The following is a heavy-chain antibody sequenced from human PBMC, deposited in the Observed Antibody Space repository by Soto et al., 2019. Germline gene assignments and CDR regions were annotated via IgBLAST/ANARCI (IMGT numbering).Heavy chain of an antibody. D-gene: IGHD3-22*01. CDR2: IYYSGST. V-gene: IGHV4-31*02. J-gene: IGHJ4*02. CDR3: ARVVDSTGYNFYFDY. CDR1: GGSINTGGYY. Sequence: QVQLQESGPGLVKPAQTLSLTCTVSGGSINTGGYYWSWIRQHPGKGLEWIGYIYYSGSTYYNPALKSRIIISKDTSKNQFSLNVSSVTAADTAVYYCARVVDSTGYNFYFDYWGQGTLVTVSS.